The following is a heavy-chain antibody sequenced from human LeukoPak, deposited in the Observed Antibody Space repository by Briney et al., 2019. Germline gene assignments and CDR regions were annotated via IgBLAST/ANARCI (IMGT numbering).Heavy chain of an antibody. CDR3: ARGRSIAVAGTVGY. J-gene: IGHJ4*02. V-gene: IGHV1-8*01. Sequence: ASVKVSCKASGYTFTSYDINWVRQATGRGLEWMGWMNPNSGNTGYAQKFQGRVTMTRNTSISTAYMELSSLRSEDTAVYYCARGRSIAVAGTVGYWGQGTLVTVSS. CDR1: GYTFTSYD. D-gene: IGHD6-19*01. CDR2: MNPNSGNT.